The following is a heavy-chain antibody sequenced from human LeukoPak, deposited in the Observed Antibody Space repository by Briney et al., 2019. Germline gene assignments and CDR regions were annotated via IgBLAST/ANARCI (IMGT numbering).Heavy chain of an antibody. Sequence: GRSLRLSCAASGFTFNSYGMHWVRQAPGKGLEWVAALWSDGTTKYYADSVKGRFTISRDNSKNTLFLQMNSLRAEDTAVYYCAKEGLRGSQYYFDYWGQGTLVTVSS. J-gene: IGHJ4*02. CDR1: GFTFNSYG. D-gene: IGHD5/OR15-5a*01. V-gene: IGHV3-33*06. CDR3: AKEGLRGSQYYFDY. CDR2: LWSDGTTK.